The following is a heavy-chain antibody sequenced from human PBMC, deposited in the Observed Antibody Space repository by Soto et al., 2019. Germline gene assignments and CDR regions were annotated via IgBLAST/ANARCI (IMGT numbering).Heavy chain of an antibody. CDR3: ARVSPGTGSTYWPYHYYVMDV. V-gene: IGHV5-51*01. CDR2: IYPHDSDT. D-gene: IGHD1-26*01. CDR1: GFDFSRFW. J-gene: IGHJ6*02. Sequence: PGEYLKISCKGSGFDFSRFWIGWVRQMPGQGLEWMGIIYPHDSDTRYSPSFLGQVTISADKSISTAYLQWSSLEASDTAMYYWARVSPGTGSTYWPYHYYVMDVRGRGSTVTVSS.